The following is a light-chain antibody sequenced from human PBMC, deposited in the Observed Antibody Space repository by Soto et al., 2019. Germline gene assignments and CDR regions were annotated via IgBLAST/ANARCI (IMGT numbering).Light chain of an antibody. Sequence: DIQMTQSPSTLSASVGDRVTITCRASQNIKNWLAWYQQKPGKAPKLLIYTASSLESGVPSRFSGSGAGTEFTLTISCLQPDDFATYYCQQYNSYSRGTFGQGTKVEIK. V-gene: IGKV1-5*03. J-gene: IGKJ1*01. CDR3: QQYNSYSRGT. CDR1: QNIKNW. CDR2: TAS.